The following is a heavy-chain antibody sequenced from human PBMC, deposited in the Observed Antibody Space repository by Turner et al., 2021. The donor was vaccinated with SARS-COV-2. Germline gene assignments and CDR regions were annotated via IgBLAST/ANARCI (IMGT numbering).Heavy chain of an antibody. CDR3: AGEEVVFRASHTLYYYGMDV. D-gene: IGHD3-22*01. J-gene: IGHJ6*02. CDR1: GCSISSRSYY. Sequence: QLQLHESGPGLVKPSETLSLTCTVTGCSISSRSYYWGWIRQPPGKGPEWIGRIDYSGSTYYNPSLKSRVTISVDTSKNQFSLKLSSVTAADTAVYYCAGEEVVFRASHTLYYYGMDVWGQGTTVTVSS. CDR2: IDYSGST. V-gene: IGHV4-39*01.